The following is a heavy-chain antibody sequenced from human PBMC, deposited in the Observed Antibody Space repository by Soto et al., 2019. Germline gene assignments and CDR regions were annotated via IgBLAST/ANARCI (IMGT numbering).Heavy chain of an antibody. CDR1: GFSLSTSGMC. CDR2: IDWDDDK. D-gene: IGHD6-6*01. J-gene: IGHJ6*02. Sequence: SGPTLVNPTQTLTLTCTFSGFSLSTSGMCVSWIRQPPGKALEWLALIDWDDDKYYSTSLKTRLTIYKDTSKNQVVLTITNMEPVDTATYYCARTPEYSSSAYYYGMDVWGQGTTVTVSS. V-gene: IGHV2-70*01. CDR3: ARTPEYSSSAYYYGMDV.